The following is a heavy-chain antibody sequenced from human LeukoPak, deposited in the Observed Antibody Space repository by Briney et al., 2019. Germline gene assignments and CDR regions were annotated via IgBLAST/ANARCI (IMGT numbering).Heavy chain of an antibody. CDR1: GFTFSSYA. D-gene: IGHD6-13*01. CDR3: AKLGSSWFLFDY. Sequence: GGSLRLSCAASGFTFSSYAMSWVHQAPGKGLEWVSAISGSGGSTYYADSVKGRFTISRDNSKNTLYLQMNSLRAEDTAVYYCAKLGSSWFLFDYWGQGTLVTVSS. J-gene: IGHJ4*02. CDR2: ISGSGGST. V-gene: IGHV3-23*01.